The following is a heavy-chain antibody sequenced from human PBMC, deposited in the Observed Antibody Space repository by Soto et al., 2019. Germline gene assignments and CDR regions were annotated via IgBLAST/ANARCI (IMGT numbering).Heavy chain of an antibody. CDR2: IYYSGST. D-gene: IGHD3-10*01. CDR3: AAGFGELARYYMDV. V-gene: IGHV4-31*03. J-gene: IGHJ6*03. Sequence: QVQLQESGPGLVKPSQTLSLTCTVSGGSISSGGYYWSWIRQHPGKGLEWIGYIYYSGSTYYNPSLKSRVTISVDTSKNQFSLKLSSVTAADTAVYYCAAGFGELARYYMDVWGKRDHGHRLL. CDR1: GGSISSGGYY.